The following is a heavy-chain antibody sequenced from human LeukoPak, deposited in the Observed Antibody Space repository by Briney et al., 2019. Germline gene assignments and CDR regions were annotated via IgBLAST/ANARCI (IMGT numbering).Heavy chain of an antibody. CDR3: ARGPNDYGDPFFDY. Sequence: GGSLRLSCAASGFTFSSYSMNWVRQAPGKGLEWVSYISSSSSTIYYADSVKGRSTISRDNAKNSLYLQMNSLRAEDTAVYYCARGPNDYGDPFFDYWGQGTLVTVSS. D-gene: IGHD4-17*01. J-gene: IGHJ4*02. CDR1: GFTFSSYS. CDR2: ISSSSSTI. V-gene: IGHV3-48*01.